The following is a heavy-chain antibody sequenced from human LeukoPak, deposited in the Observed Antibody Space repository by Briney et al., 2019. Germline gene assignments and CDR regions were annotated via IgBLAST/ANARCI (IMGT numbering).Heavy chain of an antibody. J-gene: IGHJ2*01. CDR3: AREERYSSSWYPWYFDL. V-gene: IGHV3-7*01. CDR2: IKQDGSDK. Sequence: GGSLRLSCAASGFTFSTYWMSWVRHTPGKGLEWVANIKQDGSDKYYVDSVRGRFTIPRDNAKNTLYLQMNSLRAEDTAVYYCAREERYSSSWYPWYFDLWGRGTLVTVSS. D-gene: IGHD6-13*01. CDR1: GFTFSTYW.